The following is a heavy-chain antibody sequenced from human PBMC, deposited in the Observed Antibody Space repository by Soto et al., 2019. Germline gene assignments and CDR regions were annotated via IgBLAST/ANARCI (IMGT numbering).Heavy chain of an antibody. CDR1: GYTFTSYY. V-gene: IGHV1-46*01. J-gene: IGHJ5*02. Sequence: GASVKVSCKASGYTFTSYYMHWVRQAPGQGLEWMGIINPSGGSTSYAQKFQGRVTMTRDTSTSTVYMELSSLRSEDTAVYYCARDMYTMVRGPDNWFDTWGQGTLVTVS. D-gene: IGHD3-10*01. CDR3: ARDMYTMVRGPDNWFDT. CDR2: INPSGGST.